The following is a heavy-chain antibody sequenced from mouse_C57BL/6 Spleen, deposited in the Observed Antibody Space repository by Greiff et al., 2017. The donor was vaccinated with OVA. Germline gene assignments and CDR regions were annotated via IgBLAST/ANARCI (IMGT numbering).Heavy chain of an antibody. V-gene: IGHV1-80*01. D-gene: IGHD1-1*01. CDR2: IYPGDGDT. CDR3: ARGFITTVVATNYFDY. J-gene: IGHJ2*01. CDR1: GYAFSSYW. Sequence: QVHVKQSGAELVKPGASVKISCKASGYAFSSYWMNWVKQRPGKGLEWIGQIYPGDGDTNYNGKFKGKATLTADKSSSTAYMQLSSLTSEDSAVYFCARGFITTVVATNYFDYWGQGTTLTVSS.